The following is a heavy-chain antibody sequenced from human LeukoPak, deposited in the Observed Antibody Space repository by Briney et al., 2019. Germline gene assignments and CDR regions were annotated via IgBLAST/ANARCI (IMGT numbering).Heavy chain of an antibody. CDR2: ISYDGSNK. V-gene: IGHV3-30*03. CDR1: GFTFSSYG. J-gene: IGHJ3*01. D-gene: IGHD2-2*01. CDR3: ARCTASCYANAFDV. Sequence: PGRSLRLSCAASGFTFSSYGMHWVRQAPGKGLEWVAVISYDGSNKYYTDSVKGRFTISRANSKNTLYLQMNNLRPEDTAVYYCARCTASCYANAFDVWGQGTSVTVS.